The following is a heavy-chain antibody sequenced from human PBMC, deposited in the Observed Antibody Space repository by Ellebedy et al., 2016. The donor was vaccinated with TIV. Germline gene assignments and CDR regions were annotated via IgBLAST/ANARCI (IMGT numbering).Heavy chain of an antibody. D-gene: IGHD3/OR15-3a*01. CDR3: TRWTWP. CDR2: IYSGSST. CDR1: GFTVSSNY. V-gene: IGHV3-53*05. Sequence: GESLKISCAASGFTVSSNYMSWVRQAPGKGLEWVSVIYSGSSTYYADSVKGRFTISRDSSENTLYLQMNSLGSDDTAVYYCTRWTWPWGQGTLVTVSS. J-gene: IGHJ5*02.